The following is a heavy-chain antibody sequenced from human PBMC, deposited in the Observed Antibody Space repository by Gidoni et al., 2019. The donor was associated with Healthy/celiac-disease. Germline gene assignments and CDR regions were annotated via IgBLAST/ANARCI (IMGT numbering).Heavy chain of an antibody. D-gene: IGHD4-17*01. J-gene: IGHJ5*02. CDR2: ISSSGSTI. CDR3: ARDLYGDYGDNWFDP. Sequence: EVQLVESGGGLVQPGGSLRLSCAASGFTFRSYEMNWVRQAPGKGLEWVSYISSSGSTIYYADSVKGRFTISRDNAKNSLYLQMNSLRAEDTAVYYCARDLYGDYGDNWFDPWGQGTLVTVSS. CDR1: GFTFRSYE. V-gene: IGHV3-48*03.